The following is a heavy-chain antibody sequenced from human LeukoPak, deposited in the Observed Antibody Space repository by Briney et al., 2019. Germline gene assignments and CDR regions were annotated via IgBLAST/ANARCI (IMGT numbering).Heavy chain of an antibody. CDR3: ARYSSSWYDLSKYYFDY. D-gene: IGHD6-13*01. CDR1: IGSLSSYY. V-gene: IGHV4-59*01. CDR2: IYYSGST. Sequence: KPSETLSLTCSVSIGSLSSYYWSWIRQPPGKGLEWIGYIYYSGSTNYNPSLKSRVTISVDTSKNQFSLKLSSVTAADTAVYYCARYSSSWYDLSKYYFDYWGQGTLVTVSS. J-gene: IGHJ4*02.